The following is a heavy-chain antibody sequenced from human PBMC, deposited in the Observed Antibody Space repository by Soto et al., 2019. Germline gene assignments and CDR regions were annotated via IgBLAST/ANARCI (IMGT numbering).Heavy chain of an antibody. CDR2: IYSGGTT. D-gene: IGHD3-10*01. V-gene: IGHV3-53*01. J-gene: IGHJ4*02. CDR3: ASLPRSFGEYFDY. CDR1: GITVSNNY. Sequence: EVQLVESGGGLIRPGGSVRLSCAASGITVSNNYMSWVRQAPGKGLEWVSVIYSGGTTYYADSVKGRFTISRDNSKNTLYLQMNNLRADDTAVYYCASLPRSFGEYFDYWGQGTLVTASS.